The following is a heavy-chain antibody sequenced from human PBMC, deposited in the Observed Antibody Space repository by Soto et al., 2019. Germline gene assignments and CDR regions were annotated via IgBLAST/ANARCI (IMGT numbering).Heavy chain of an antibody. V-gene: IGHV5-51*01. J-gene: IGHJ4*02. CDR2: INPADSDI. Sequence: GQSLKVSCQGSGYSFTSNWIGWVRQMPGKGLEWMGIINPADSDIKYSPSFQGQVTISADKSIGTAYLQWIRLKASDTAMYYCASHQRDEASRNIDCCDPGPLRTVSS. CDR3: ASHQRDEASRNIDC. CDR1: GYSFTSNW.